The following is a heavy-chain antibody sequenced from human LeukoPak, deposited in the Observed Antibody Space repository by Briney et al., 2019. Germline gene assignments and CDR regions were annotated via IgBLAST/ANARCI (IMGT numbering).Heavy chain of an antibody. CDR2: MNPNSGNT. Sequence: ASVKVSCKASGYTFTSYDVNWVRQATGQRREWMGWMNPNSGNTGYAQKFQGRVTMTRNTSISTAYMELSRLRSEDTAVYYCARACTSCFNDAFDIWGQGTMVTVSS. D-gene: IGHD2-2*01. J-gene: IGHJ3*02. V-gene: IGHV1-8*01. CDR3: ARACTSCFNDAFDI. CDR1: GYTFTSYD.